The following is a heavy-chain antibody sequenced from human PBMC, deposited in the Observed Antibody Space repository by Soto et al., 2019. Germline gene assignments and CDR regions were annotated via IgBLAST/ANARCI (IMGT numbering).Heavy chain of an antibody. V-gene: IGHV3-23*01. CDR1: GFTFSNYA. CDR2: ISGSGDNT. D-gene: IGHD2-15*01. Sequence: PGGSLRLACAASGFTFSNYAMTWVRQAPGKGLEWVSAISGSGDNTYYADSVKGRFTISRDNSKNTLYLHMSGLRAEDTAIYYCAKGGLGDIAAIISGWFDPRGQRTLVPGSS. CDR3: AKGGLGDIAAIISGWFDP. J-gene: IGHJ5*02.